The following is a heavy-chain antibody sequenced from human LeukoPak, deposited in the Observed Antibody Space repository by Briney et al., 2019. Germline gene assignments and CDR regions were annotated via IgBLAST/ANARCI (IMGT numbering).Heavy chain of an antibody. V-gene: IGHV3-23*01. CDR3: AREVASSWYLGWFDP. J-gene: IGHJ5*02. D-gene: IGHD6-13*01. Sequence: GGSLRLSCAASGFTFSGSAMSWVRQAPGKGLEWVSAISGSGGSTYYADSVKGRFTISRDNSKNTLYLQMNGLGAEDTAIYYCAREVASSWYLGWFDPWGQGTLVTVSS. CDR1: GFTFSGSA. CDR2: ISGSGGST.